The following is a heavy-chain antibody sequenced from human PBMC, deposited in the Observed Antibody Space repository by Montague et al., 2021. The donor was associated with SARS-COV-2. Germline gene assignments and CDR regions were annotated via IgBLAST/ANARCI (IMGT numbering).Heavy chain of an antibody. CDR3: ARDRTADDYDDYETAAYSCYSGMDV. CDR1: GGSFSGYY. CDR2: INRYGST. Sequence: SETLSLTCAVYGGSFSGYYWSWIRQPPGKGLEWIGEINRYGSTNYNPSLKSRVTISVAVSKNQFSLTLSSVTAADTAVYYCARDRTADDYDDYETAAYSCYSGMDVWGQGTTVTVSS. V-gene: IGHV4-34*01. D-gene: IGHD4-17*01. J-gene: IGHJ6*02.